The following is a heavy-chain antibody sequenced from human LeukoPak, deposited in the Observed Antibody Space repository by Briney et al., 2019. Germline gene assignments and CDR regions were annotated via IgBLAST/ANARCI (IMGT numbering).Heavy chain of an antibody. CDR2: IYYSGST. J-gene: IGHJ3*02. CDR1: GGSISSSSYY. Sequence: SETLSLTCTVSGGSISSSSYYWGWIRQPPGKGLEWIGSIYYSGSTYYNPSLKSRVTISVDTSKNQFSLKLSSVTAADTAVYYCASTLRYYYDSSGYPPSAFDIWGQGTMVTVSS. CDR3: ASTLRYYYDSSGYPPSAFDI. V-gene: IGHV4-39*07. D-gene: IGHD3-22*01.